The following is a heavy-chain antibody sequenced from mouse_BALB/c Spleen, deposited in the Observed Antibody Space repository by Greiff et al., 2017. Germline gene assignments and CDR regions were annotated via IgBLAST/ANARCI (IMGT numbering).Heavy chain of an antibody. Sequence: QVQLKESGPGLVAPSQCLSITCTVSGFSLTSYGVHWVRQPPGKGLEWLGVIWAGGSTNYNSALMSRLSISKDNSKSQVFLKMNSLQTDDTAMYYCARDMRGYYGSSRFAYWGQGTLVTVSA. CDR3: ARDMRGYYGSSRFAY. CDR1: GFSLTSYG. J-gene: IGHJ3*01. CDR2: IWAGGST. V-gene: IGHV2-9*02. D-gene: IGHD1-1*01.